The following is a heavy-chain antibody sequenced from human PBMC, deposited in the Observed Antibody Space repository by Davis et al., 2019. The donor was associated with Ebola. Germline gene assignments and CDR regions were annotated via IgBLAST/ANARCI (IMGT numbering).Heavy chain of an antibody. J-gene: IGHJ6*02. V-gene: IGHV1-18*01. CDR3: ARDIRVRSGWQYYYYYYGMDV. CDR2: ISAYNGNT. CDR1: GYTFTSYG. Sequence: ASVKVSCKASGYTFTSYGISWVRQAPGQGLEWMGWISAYNGNTNYAQKFQGWVTMTRDTSISTAYMELSRLRSDDTAVYYCARDIRVRSGWQYYYYYYGMDVWGQGTTVTVSS. D-gene: IGHD6-19*01.